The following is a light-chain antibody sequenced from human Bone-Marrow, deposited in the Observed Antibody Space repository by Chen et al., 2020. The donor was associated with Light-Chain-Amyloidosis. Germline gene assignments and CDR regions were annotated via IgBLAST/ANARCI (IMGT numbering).Light chain of an antibody. CDR2: RDA. CDR1: DLPTKY. Sequence: SYELTQSPSVSVSPGQTARITCSGDDLPTKYAYWYRQKPGQAPVLVIHRDAERPSGISERFSGSSSRTTATLTISGVQAEDEADYHCQSADSSGTYEVIFGGGTKLTVL. CDR3: QSADSSGTYEVI. J-gene: IGLJ2*01. V-gene: IGLV3-25*03.